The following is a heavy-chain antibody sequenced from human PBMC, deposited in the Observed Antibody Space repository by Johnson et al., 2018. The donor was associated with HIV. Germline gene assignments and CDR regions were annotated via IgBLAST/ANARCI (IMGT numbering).Heavy chain of an antibody. CDR1: GFTFSSYW. CDR3: ARTSCNGARCLGYDPFDV. Sequence: VQLVESGGGVVQPGGSLRLSCAASGFTFSSYWMHWVRQDPGKGLVWVSRINGDGSRLTYADSVKGRFTIAKANAKNTLYLELKSLRSEDTAVYYCARTSCNGARCLGYDPFDVWGQGAMVTVSS. J-gene: IGHJ3*01. V-gene: IGHV3-74*02. D-gene: IGHD2-8*01. CDR2: INGDGSRL.